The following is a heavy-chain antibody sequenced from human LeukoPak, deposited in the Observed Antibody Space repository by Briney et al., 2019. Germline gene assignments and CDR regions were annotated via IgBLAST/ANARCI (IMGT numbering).Heavy chain of an antibody. D-gene: IGHD2-15*01. CDR1: GYTFTKYT. CDR2: INAGKGNT. V-gene: IGHV1-3*01. Sequence: VASVKVSCKPSGYTFTKYTMHWVRQAPEQRREWMGWINAGKGNTKYSQKSQGRVTITRDTSASTAYMALSTLRSEYAAVYYCARAERGGQCSGGSCYKDWFDPWGQGTLVTVSS. CDR3: ARAERGGQCSGGSCYKDWFDP. J-gene: IGHJ5*02.